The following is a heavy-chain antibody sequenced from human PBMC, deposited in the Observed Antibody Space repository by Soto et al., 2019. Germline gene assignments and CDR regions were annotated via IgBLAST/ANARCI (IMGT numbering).Heavy chain of an antibody. CDR3: ASWLKEAGIGGNYYYAMDV. Sequence: ASVKVSCKASGYTFTSYDINWVRQATGQGLEWMGSMGWLNPNSVNTAYAQKFQGRVTMTRNTSISTAYMELHSLRSEDTAVYYCASWLKEAGIGGNYYYAMDVWGQGTTVTVSS. D-gene: IGHD6-19*01. V-gene: IGHV1-8*02. CDR2: MGWLNPNSVNT. CDR1: GYTFTSYD. J-gene: IGHJ6*02.